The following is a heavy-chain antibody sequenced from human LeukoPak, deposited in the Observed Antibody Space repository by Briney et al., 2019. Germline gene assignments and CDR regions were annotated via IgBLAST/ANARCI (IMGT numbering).Heavy chain of an antibody. Sequence: GGSLRLSCAASGFIFSGYAMSWVRQAPGKGLEWVSPVSGGTTYYADSVKGRFTISRDNSKNTVSLQMNSLRAEDTAVYYCAKSVYGSGNYWGQGTLVTVSS. J-gene: IGHJ4*02. CDR3: AKSVYGSGNY. CDR2: VSGGTT. V-gene: IGHV3-23*01. CDR1: GFIFSGYA. D-gene: IGHD3-10*01.